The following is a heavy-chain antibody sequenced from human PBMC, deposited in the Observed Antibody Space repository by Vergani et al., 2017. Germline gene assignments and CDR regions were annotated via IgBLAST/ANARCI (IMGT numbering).Heavy chain of an antibody. CDR1: GGTFSSYA. CDR3: ARDREITMVRGGWYFDY. D-gene: IGHD3-10*01. CDR2: IIPIFGTA. Sequence: QVQLVQSGAEVKKPGSSVKVSCKASGGTFSSYAISWVRQAPGQGLEWRGGIIPIFGTATYAQKFQGRVTITADESTSTAYMELSSLRSEDTAVYYCARDREITMVRGGWYFDYWGQGTLVTVSS. V-gene: IGHV1-69*01. J-gene: IGHJ4*02.